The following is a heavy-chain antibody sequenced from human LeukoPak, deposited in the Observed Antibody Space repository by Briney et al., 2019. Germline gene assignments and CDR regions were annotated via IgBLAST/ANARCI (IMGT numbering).Heavy chain of an antibody. V-gene: IGHV1-8*03. CDR1: GYTFTSYD. CDR2: MNPNSGNT. Sequence: GASVKVSCKASGYTFTSYDINWVRQATGQGREWMGWMNPNSGNTGYAQKFQGRVTITRNTSISTAYMELSSLRSEDTAVYYCARAGYSSGWYHYYYYYMDVWGKGTTVNVSS. CDR3: ARAGYSSGWYHYYYYYMDV. J-gene: IGHJ6*03. D-gene: IGHD6-19*01.